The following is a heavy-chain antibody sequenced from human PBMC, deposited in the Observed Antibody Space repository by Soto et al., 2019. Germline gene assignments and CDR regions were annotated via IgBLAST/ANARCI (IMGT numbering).Heavy chain of an antibody. Sequence: GGSRRLCCTSSGLTFISYCMHWVRPAPGKGLEWVAVISYDGSNKYYADSVKGRFTISRDNSKNTLYLQMNSLRAEDTAVYYCAKDLMVYADPGNYYGMDVWGQGTTVTVSS. J-gene: IGHJ6*02. CDR3: AKDLMVYADPGNYYGMDV. D-gene: IGHD2-8*01. V-gene: IGHV3-30*18. CDR1: GLTFISYC. CDR2: ISYDGSNK.